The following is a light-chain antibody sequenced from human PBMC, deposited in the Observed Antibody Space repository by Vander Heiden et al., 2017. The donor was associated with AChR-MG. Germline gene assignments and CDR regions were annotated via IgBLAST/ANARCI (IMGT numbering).Light chain of an antibody. CDR2: AST. Sequence: IQMTQSPSSLSASVGDKITITCRASESISSFLNWYQQKPGHAPKLLIFASTTLQSGVPSRFSGSRSGTDFTLTISVLQPEDFGTYFCQQRQSFPLTFGHSSKVNVK. CDR1: ESISSF. J-gene: IGKJ3*01. V-gene: IGKV1-39*01. CDR3: QQRQSFPLT.